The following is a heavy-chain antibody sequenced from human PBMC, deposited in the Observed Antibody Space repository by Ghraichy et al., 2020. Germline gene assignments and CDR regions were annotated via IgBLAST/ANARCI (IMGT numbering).Heavy chain of an antibody. V-gene: IGHV4-30-4*07. Sequence: LSLTCAVSGGSISSGGYSWSWIRQPPGKGLEWIGYIYYSGSTYYNPSLKSRVTISVDTSKNQFSLKLSSVTAADTAVYYCARESVVKTPNAFDIWGQGTMVTVSS. CDR1: GGSISSGGYS. CDR2: IYYSGST. CDR3: ARESVVKTPNAFDI. D-gene: IGHD3-22*01. J-gene: IGHJ3*02.